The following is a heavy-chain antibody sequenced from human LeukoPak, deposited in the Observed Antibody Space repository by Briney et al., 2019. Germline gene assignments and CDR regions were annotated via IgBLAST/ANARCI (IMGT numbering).Heavy chain of an antibody. CDR1: GLTFSTYA. CDR3: VKRPSESWTTGGCYFDS. D-gene: IGHD2-8*01. V-gene: IGHV3-23*01. Sequence: GGSLRLFCAASGLTFSTYAMAWVRRAPGRGVKWVSCVNDVGGDTLYGDSVKGRYNISRDNYENTLFPKMDRVSADHAAVFFCVKRPSESWTTGGCYFDSWVQGTMVTDSS. CDR2: VNDVGGDT. J-gene: IGHJ4*02.